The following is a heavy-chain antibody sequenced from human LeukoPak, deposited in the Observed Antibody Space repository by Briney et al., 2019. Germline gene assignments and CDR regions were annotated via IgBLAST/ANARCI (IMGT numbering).Heavy chain of an antibody. CDR3: ARVTGGYNLVDY. Sequence: TGRPLRLSCAASGFTFSSYAMHWVRQAPGKGLEWVAVISYDGSNKYYADSVKGRFTISRDNSKNTLYLQMNSLRAEDTAVYYCARVTGGYNLVDYWGQGTLVTVSS. V-gene: IGHV3-30*04. CDR2: ISYDGSNK. J-gene: IGHJ4*02. CDR1: GFTFSSYA. D-gene: IGHD5-24*01.